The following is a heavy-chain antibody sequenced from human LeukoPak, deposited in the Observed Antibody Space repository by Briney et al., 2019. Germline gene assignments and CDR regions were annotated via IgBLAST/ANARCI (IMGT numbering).Heavy chain of an antibody. J-gene: IGHJ4*02. CDR3: AKDVPYYYDSSGIY. V-gene: IGHV3-21*04. CDR1: GFTFSSYS. CDR2: ISSSSSYI. D-gene: IGHD3-22*01. Sequence: PGGSLRLSCAASGFTFSSYSMNWVRQAPGKGLEWVSSISSSSSYIYYADSVKGRFTISRDNSKNTLYLQMNSLRAEDTAVYYCAKDVPYYYDSSGIYWGQGTLVTVSS.